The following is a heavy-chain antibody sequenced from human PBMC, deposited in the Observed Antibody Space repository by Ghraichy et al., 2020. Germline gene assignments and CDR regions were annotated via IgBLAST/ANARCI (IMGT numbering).Heavy chain of an antibody. CDR3: AKDLGSGTYDYNYYGMDA. V-gene: IGHV3-23*01. D-gene: IGHD3-10*01. Sequence: GGSLRLSCVASGFTFNTYAMSWVRQAPGKGLEWVATITTGRSTDYADSVEGRFTISRDNSKTTLFLQMSALRVDDTAIYYCAKDLGSGTYDYNYYGMDAWGQGTAVTVSS. J-gene: IGHJ6*02. CDR2: ITTGRST. CDR1: GFTFNTYA.